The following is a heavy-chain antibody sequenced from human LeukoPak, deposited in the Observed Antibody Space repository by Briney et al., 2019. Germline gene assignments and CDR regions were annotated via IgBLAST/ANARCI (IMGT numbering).Heavy chain of an antibody. CDR2: INHSGST. V-gene: IGHV4-34*01. CDR3: ARGREPYRRMATISGYFDY. CDR1: GGSFSGYY. D-gene: IGHD5-24*01. J-gene: IGHJ4*02. Sequence: SETLSLTCAVYGGSFSGYYWSWIRQPPGKGLGWIGEINHSGSTNYNPSLKGRVTISVDTSKNQFSLKLSSVTAADTAVYYCARGREPYRRMATISGYFDYWGQGTLVTVSS.